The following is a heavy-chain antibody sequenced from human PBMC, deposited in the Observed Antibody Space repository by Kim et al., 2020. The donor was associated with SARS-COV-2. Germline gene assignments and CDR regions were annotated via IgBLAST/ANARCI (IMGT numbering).Heavy chain of an antibody. J-gene: IGHJ6*02. CDR2: IYYSGST. Sequence: SETLSLTCTVSGGSISSSSYYWGWIRQPPGKGLEWIGSIYYSGSTYYNPSLKSRVTISVDTSKNQFSLKLSSVTAADTAVYYCARQTPFWNYRKGYYYYGMDVWGQGTTVTVSS. V-gene: IGHV4-39*01. CDR3: ARQTPFWNYRKGYYYYGMDV. D-gene: IGHD1-7*01. CDR1: GGSISSSSYY.